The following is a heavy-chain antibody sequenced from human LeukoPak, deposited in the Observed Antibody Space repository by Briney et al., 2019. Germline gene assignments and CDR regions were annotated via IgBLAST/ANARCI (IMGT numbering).Heavy chain of an antibody. Sequence: SVKVYCKASGYTFTSYGISWVRQAPGQGLEWMGRIIPILGIANYAQKFQGRVTITADKSTSTAYMELSSLRSEDTAVYYCASQFDFWSGYPGSYGMDVWGQGTTVTVSS. CDR1: GYTFTSYG. CDR3: ASQFDFWSGYPGSYGMDV. V-gene: IGHV1-69*04. D-gene: IGHD3-3*01. J-gene: IGHJ6*02. CDR2: IIPILGIA.